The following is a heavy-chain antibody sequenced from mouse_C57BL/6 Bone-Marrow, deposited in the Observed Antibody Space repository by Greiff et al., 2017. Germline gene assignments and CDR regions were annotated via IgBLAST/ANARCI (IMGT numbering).Heavy chain of an antibody. J-gene: IGHJ3*01. D-gene: IGHD2-3*01. Sequence: EVKVVESGGGLVQSGRSLRLSCATSGFTFSDFYMEWVRQAPGKGLEWIAASRNKANDYTTEYSASVKGRFIVSRDTSQSILYLQMNALRAEDTAIYYCARDAYDGYYWFAYWGQGTLVTVSA. CDR3: ARDAYDGYYWFAY. CDR2: SRNKANDYTT. V-gene: IGHV7-1*01. CDR1: GFTFSDFY.